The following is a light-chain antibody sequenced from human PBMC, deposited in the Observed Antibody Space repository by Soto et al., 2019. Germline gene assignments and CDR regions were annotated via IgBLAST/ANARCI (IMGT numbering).Light chain of an antibody. CDR3: QQRHMWPIT. J-gene: IGKJ5*01. CDR1: QSFRGL. Sequence: EVVFKQSPVTLSLSPRERATPSFRASQSFRGLLAWYQQKPGQAPRLLIYDAYNRATGIPPRFSGSGSGTDFTLTISSLEPEDSAVYHCQQRHMWPITFGQGTRLEI. V-gene: IGKV3-11*01. CDR2: DAY.